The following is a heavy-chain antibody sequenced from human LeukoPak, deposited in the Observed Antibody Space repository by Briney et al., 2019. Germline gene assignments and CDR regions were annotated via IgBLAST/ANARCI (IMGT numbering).Heavy chain of an antibody. V-gene: IGHV1-2*02. Sequence: TSVKVSCKASGYTFTGYYMHWVRQSPGQGLEWMGWINPNSGGTNYAQKFQGRVTMTRDTSISTAYMELSRLRSDDTAVYYCARDMPGVRGTFGTWGQGTLVTVSS. CDR2: INPNSGGT. D-gene: IGHD3-10*01. CDR3: ARDMPGVRGTFGT. CDR1: GYTFTGYY. J-gene: IGHJ4*02.